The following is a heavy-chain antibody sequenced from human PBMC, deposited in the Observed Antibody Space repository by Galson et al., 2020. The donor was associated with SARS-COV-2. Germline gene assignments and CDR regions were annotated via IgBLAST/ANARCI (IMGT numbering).Heavy chain of an antibody. CDR1: GGTFSSYA. V-gene: IGHV1-69*04. CDR2: IIPILGIA. J-gene: IGHJ4*02. Sequence: KISCKASGGTFSSYAISWVRQAPGQGLEWMGRIIPILGIANYAQKFQGRVTITADKSTSTAYMELSSLRSEDTAVYYCAGDPLDGVTTLGTYDYWGQGTLVTVSS. CDR3: AGDPLDGVTTLGTYDY. D-gene: IGHD4-17*01.